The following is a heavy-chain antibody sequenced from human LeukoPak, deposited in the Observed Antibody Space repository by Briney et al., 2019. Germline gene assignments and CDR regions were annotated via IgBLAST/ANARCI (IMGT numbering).Heavy chain of an antibody. CDR3: ARVGFTMMGMGFWY. Sequence: SETLSLTCAVYGGSFSDYSWTWIRQPPGKGLEWIGEINQSGGTNHNPSLMSRVIMSVDTSKNQISLKVNSVTAADTAVYYCARVGFTMMGMGFWYWGQGTLVTVSS. CDR2: INQSGGT. V-gene: IGHV4-34*01. D-gene: IGHD3-22*01. J-gene: IGHJ4*02. CDR1: GGSFSDYS.